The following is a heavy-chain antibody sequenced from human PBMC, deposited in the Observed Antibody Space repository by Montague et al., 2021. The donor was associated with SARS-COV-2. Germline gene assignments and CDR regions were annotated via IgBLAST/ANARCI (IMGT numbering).Heavy chain of an antibody. CDR2: VYYCGST. CDR1: GGSISSYY. J-gene: IGHJ3*02. CDR3: ARGSGWMGNAFDI. V-gene: IGHV4-59*01. D-gene: IGHD6-19*01. Sequence: SETLSLTCTVSGGSISSYYCCWIRQPPGTGLEWVGNVYYCGSTXXXPTXNSRVPISVDTSKNQFSLNLSSVTAADTAVYYCARGSGWMGNAFDIWGQGTMVTVSS.